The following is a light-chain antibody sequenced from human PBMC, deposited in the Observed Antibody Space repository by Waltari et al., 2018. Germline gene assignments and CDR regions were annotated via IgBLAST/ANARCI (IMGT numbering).Light chain of an antibody. CDR2: GAS. CDR1: QNVGTY. Sequence: EIVLTQSPGTLSLSPGERATLSCRASQNVGTYLAWYQQKPGQAPRLLIYGASTRATGIPERFSGGGSGTDFSLTISRLEPEDFAVYYCQHYVRLPATFGQGTKVEIK. V-gene: IGKV3-20*01. J-gene: IGKJ1*01. CDR3: QHYVRLPAT.